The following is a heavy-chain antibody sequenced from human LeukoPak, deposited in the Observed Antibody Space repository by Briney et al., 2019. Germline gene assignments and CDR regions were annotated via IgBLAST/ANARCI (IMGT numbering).Heavy chain of an antibody. D-gene: IGHD5-12*01. V-gene: IGHV4-4*07. CDR2: LYTNRRN. CDR3: ARDSGVATSLDR. CDR1: GGSISTDY. J-gene: IGHJ5*02. Sequence: SETLSLTCSVSGGSISTDYWNWIRQPAGKGLEWIGRLYTNRRNDYNPSLKSRVTISVDKSKNRFSLNLISVTAADTAVYYCARDSGVATSLDRWGQGILVTVSS.